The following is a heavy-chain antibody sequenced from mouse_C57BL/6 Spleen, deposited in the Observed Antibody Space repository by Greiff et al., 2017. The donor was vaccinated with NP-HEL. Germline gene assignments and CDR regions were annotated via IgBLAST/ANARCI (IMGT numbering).Heavy chain of an antibody. J-gene: IGHJ3*01. CDR1: GFTFSSYG. D-gene: IGHD3-2*02. CDR2: ISSGGSYT. Sequence: EVQLVESGGDLVKPGGSLKLSCAASGFTFSSYGMSWVRQTPDKRLEWVATISSGGSYTYYPDSVKGRFTISRDHAKNTLYLQMSSLKSEDTAMYYCARHTPQDSSGRDWFAYWGQGTLVTVSA. V-gene: IGHV5-6*01. CDR3: ARHTPQDSSGRDWFAY.